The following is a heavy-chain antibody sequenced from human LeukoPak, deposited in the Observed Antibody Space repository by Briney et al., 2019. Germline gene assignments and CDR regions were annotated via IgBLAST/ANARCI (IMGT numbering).Heavy chain of an antibody. CDR3: ARDPGAFDI. CDR2: IYYSGST. J-gene: IGHJ3*02. Sequence: PSQTLSLTCTVSGGSISSGSYYWSWIRQPPGKGLEWIGYIYYSGSTNYNPSLKSRVTISVDTSKNQFSLKLSSVTAADTAVYYCARDPGAFDIWGQGTMVTVSS. V-gene: IGHV4-61*01. CDR1: GGSISSGSYY.